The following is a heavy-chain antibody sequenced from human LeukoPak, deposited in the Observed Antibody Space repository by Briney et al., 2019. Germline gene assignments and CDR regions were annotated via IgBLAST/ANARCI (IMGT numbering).Heavy chain of an antibody. CDR1: GYTFTGYY. CDR2: INPNSGGT. Sequence: ASVKVSCKASGYTFTGYYMHWVRQAPGQGLEWMGWINPNSGGTNYAQKFQGRVTMTRDTSISTAYMELSRLRSDDTAVYYCASWGIYDSSGYYLDDAFDIWGQGTMVTVSS. J-gene: IGHJ3*02. CDR3: ASWGIYDSSGYYLDDAFDI. D-gene: IGHD3-22*01. V-gene: IGHV1-2*02.